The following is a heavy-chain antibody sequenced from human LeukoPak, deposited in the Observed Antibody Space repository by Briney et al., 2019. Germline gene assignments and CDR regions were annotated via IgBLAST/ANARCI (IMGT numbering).Heavy chain of an antibody. D-gene: IGHD3-3*01. J-gene: IGHJ4*02. V-gene: IGHV1-2*02. CDR2: NPNNGDT. CDR3: ARGFDFWSGNELDS. Sequence: NPNNGDTNYAQKFQGAVTMTRDTSISTAYMELSRLRSDDTAVYYCARGFDFWSGNELDSWGQGTLLTVSS.